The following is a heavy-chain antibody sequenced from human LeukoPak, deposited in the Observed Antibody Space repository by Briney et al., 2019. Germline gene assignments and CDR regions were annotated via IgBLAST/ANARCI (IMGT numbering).Heavy chain of an antibody. V-gene: IGHV3-21*01. J-gene: IGHJ4*02. CDR2: ISSSSSYI. Sequence: GGSLRLSCAASGFTFSSYSMNWVRQAPGKGLEWVSSISSSSSYIYYADSVKGRFTISRDNAKNSLYLQMNSLRAEDTAVYYCARLSSGWYYFDYWGQGTLVTVSS. CDR1: GFTFSSYS. D-gene: IGHD6-19*01. CDR3: ARLSSGWYYFDY.